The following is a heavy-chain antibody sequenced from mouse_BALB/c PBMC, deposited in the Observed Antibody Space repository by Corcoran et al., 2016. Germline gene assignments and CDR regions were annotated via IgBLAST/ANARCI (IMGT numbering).Heavy chain of an antibody. CDR3: ARGDGNYVRFAH. CDR1: GYTFTDYN. Sequence: EVLLQQSGPELVKPGASVKIPCKASGYTFTDYNMDWVKQSHGKSLEWIGDINPNNGGTIYNQKFKGKATLTVDKSSSTAYMELRSLTSEDTAVYYCARGDGNYVRFAHWGQGTLVTVSA. J-gene: IGHJ3*01. CDR2: INPNNGGT. V-gene: IGHV1-18*01. D-gene: IGHD2-1*01.